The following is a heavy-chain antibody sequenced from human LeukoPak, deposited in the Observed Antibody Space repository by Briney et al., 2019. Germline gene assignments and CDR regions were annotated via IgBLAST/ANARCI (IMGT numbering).Heavy chain of an antibody. CDR3: AREGLRYYYYGMDV. CDR2: IYYSGST. D-gene: IGHD4-17*01. V-gene: IGHV4-59*01. J-gene: IGHJ6*02. CDR1: GGSISSYY. Sequence: PSETLSLTCTVSGGSISSYYWSWIRQLPGKGLEWIGYIYYSGSTNYNPSLKSRVTISVDTSKNQFSLKLSSVTAADTAVYYCAREGLRYYYYGMDVWGQGTTVTVSS.